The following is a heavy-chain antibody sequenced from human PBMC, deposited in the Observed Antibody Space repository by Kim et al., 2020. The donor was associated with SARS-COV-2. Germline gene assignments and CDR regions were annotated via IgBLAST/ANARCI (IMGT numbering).Heavy chain of an antibody. J-gene: IGHJ4*02. Sequence: SETLSLTCTVSGGSISSSTYYWGWIRQPPGKGLDWIGSISYTGSAYYNPSLKSRVTISVDTSKNQFSLKLNSVTAADTAVYYCCTHGYSWIWGQGTLVAV. D-gene: IGHD5-18*01. CDR1: GGSISSSTYY. CDR2: ISYTGSA. CDR3: CTHGYSWI. V-gene: IGHV4-39*01.